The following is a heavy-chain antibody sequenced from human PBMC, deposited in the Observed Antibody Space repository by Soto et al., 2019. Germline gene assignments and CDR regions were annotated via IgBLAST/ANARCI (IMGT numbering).Heavy chain of an antibody. D-gene: IGHD2-2*02. CDR2: IIPIFGTA. V-gene: IGHV1-69*13. J-gene: IGHJ6*02. CDR3: ARDPTQHXCSSTSCYKNYYYGMDV. Sequence: SVKVSCKASGGTFSSYAISWVRQAPGQGLEWMGGIIPIFGTANYAQKFQGRVTITADESTSTAYMELSSLRSEDTAVYYCARDPTQHXCSSTSCYKNYYYGMDVWGQGTTVTVSS. CDR1: GGTFSSYA.